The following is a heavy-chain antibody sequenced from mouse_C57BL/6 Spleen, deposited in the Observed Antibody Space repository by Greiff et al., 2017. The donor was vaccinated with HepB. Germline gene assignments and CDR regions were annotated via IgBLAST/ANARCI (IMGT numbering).Heavy chain of an antibody. D-gene: IGHD2-4*01. J-gene: IGHJ3*01. CDR2: ISSGSSTI. Sequence: EVQLVESGGGLVKPGGSLKLSCAASGFTFSDYGMHWVRQAPEKGLEWVAYISSGSSTIYYADTVKGRFTISRDNAKNTLFLQMTSLRSEDTAMYYCARGLYDYDGAWFAYWGQGTLVTVSA. CDR3: ARGLYDYDGAWFAY. V-gene: IGHV5-17*01. CDR1: GFTFSDYG.